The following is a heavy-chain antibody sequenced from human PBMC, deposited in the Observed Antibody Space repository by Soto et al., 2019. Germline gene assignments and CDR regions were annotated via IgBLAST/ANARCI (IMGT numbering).Heavy chain of an antibody. V-gene: IGHV4-39*01. CDR1: GGSISSSSYY. CDR2: IYYSGST. J-gene: IGHJ4*02. CDR3: ARHYYDTLGY. Sequence: SETLSLTCGVSGGSISSSSYYWGWIRQPPGKGLEWIGSIYYSGSTYYNPSLKSRVTISVDTSKNQFSLKLSSVTAADTAVYYCARHYYDTLGYWGQGTLVTVS. D-gene: IGHD3-22*01.